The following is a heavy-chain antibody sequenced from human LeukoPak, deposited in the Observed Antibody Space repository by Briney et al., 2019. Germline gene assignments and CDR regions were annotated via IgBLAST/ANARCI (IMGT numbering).Heavy chain of an antibody. CDR3: ARFDFWSGYRAMDV. CDR2: INAGNGNT. J-gene: IGHJ6*02. Sequence: ASVKVSCKASGYTFTSYAMHWVRQAPGQRLEWMGWINAGNGNTKYSQKFQGRVTITRDTSASTAYMEPSSLRSEDTAVYYCARFDFWSGYRAMDVWGQGTTVTVSS. V-gene: IGHV1-3*01. D-gene: IGHD3-3*01. CDR1: GYTFTSYA.